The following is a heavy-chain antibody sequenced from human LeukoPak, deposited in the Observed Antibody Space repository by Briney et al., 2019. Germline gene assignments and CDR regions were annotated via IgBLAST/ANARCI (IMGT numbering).Heavy chain of an antibody. CDR1: VDSIRTHY. Sequence: SQTLSLTSTVSVDSIRTHYCAWIRQSPGKGLEGRGHFYNSAITEYNPSFKSRVTISLDTSKKQFSLKRTSVTALASAVSYCARGGEGYNDDASAVWG. CDR2: FYNSAIT. J-gene: IGHJ3*01. CDR3: ARGGEGYNDDASAV. D-gene: IGHD5-24*01. V-gene: IGHV4-59*11.